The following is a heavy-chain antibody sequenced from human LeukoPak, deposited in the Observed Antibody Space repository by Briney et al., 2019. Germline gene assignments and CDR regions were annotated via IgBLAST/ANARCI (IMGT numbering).Heavy chain of an antibody. V-gene: IGHV4-59*01. CDR1: GGSISSYY. CDR2: IYYSGST. J-gene: IGHJ6*03. CDR3: ARGGNAVAGTWRANYYNMDV. Sequence: SSETLSLTCTVSGGSISSYYWSWIRQPPGKGLEWIGYIYYSGSTNYNPSLKSRVTISVDTSKNQFSLKLSSVTAADTAVYYCARGGNAVAGTWRANYYNMDVWGKGTTVTVSS. D-gene: IGHD6-19*01.